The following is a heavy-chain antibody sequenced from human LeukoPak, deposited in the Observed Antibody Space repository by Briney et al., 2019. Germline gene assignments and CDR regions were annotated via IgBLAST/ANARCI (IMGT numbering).Heavy chain of an antibody. D-gene: IGHD2-2*02. CDR3: ARGHSPILRRPRYFDY. CDR1: GGSISSYY. CDR2: IYYSGST. V-gene: IGHV4-59*01. J-gene: IGHJ4*02. Sequence: SETLSLTCTVSGGSISSYYWSWIRQPPGKGLEWIGYIYYSGSTNYNPSLKSRVTISVDTSKNQFSLKLSSVTAADTAVYYCARGHSPILRRPRYFDYWGQGTLVTVSS.